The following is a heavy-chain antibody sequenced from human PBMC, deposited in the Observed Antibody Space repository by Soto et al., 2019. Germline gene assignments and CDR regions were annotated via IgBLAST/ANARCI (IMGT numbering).Heavy chain of an antibody. D-gene: IGHD3-9*01. Sequence: ASVKVSCKASGYTFTGYYMHWVRQAPGQGLEWMGWINPNSGGTNYAQKFQGWVTMTRDTSISTAYMELSRLRSDDPAVYYCARGPYYDILTGYYPPNWFDPWGQGTLVTVSS. J-gene: IGHJ5*02. CDR1: GYTFTGYY. CDR2: INPNSGGT. V-gene: IGHV1-2*04. CDR3: ARGPYYDILTGYYPPNWFDP.